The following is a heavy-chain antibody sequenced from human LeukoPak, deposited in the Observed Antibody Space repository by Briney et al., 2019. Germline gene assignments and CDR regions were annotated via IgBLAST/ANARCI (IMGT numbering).Heavy chain of an antibody. J-gene: IGHJ4*02. CDR2: IIPILGIV. D-gene: IGHD5-12*01. Sequence: SVKVSCKASGGTLSSYAISWVRQAPGQGLEWMVRIIPILGIVNYAQKFQGRVTITADKFTSTAYMELSSLRSEDTAVYYCAGTESGYDYVEPPDYWGQGTLVTVSS. CDR3: AGTESGYDYVEPPDY. CDR1: GGTLSSYA. V-gene: IGHV1-69*04.